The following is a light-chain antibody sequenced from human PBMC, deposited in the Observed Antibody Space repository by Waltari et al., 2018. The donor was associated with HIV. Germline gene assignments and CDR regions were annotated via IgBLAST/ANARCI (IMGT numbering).Light chain of an antibody. Sequence: QSALTQPASVSGSPGQSITISCTGTSSDVGGYNYVSWYQQHPGKAPKLMIYDVSNRPSGVSNRVSGSKAGNTASLTISWLQAEDEADYYCSSYTSSSTPYVFGTGTKVTVL. CDR1: SSDVGGYNY. V-gene: IGLV2-14*03. CDR2: DVS. J-gene: IGLJ1*01. CDR3: SSYTSSSTPYV.